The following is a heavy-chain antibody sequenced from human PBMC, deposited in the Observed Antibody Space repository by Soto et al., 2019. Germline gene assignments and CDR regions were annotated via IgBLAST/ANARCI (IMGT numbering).Heavy chain of an antibody. V-gene: IGHV1-46*01. CDR3: ARDGGLLTASWHYDL. J-gene: IGHJ2*01. CDR2: INPRTDST. CDR1: GYSFTNYC. Sequence: QVQLVQSGADVKKPGTSVKVSCKAAGYSFTNYCMYWVRQAPGQGLEWMGMINPRTDSTRYAQKLQDRVTLTRDTSTTTVYIELSKLISDDTAVYYCARDGGLLTASWHYDLWGPGTLVTVSS. D-gene: IGHD2-15*01.